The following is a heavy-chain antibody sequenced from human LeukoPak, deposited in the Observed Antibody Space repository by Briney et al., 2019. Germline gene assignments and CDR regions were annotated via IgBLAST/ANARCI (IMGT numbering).Heavy chain of an antibody. CDR1: GFTVSSNY. CDR2: IYSGGST. Sequence: GGSLRLSCAASGFTVSSNYMSWVRQAPGKGLEWVSVIYSGGSTYYADSVKGRFTISRDTSKNTLYLQMNSLRVEDKAVYYCAASSGSDFDYWGQGNLVTVSS. D-gene: IGHD3-22*01. CDR3: AASSGSDFDY. V-gene: IGHV3-66*01. J-gene: IGHJ4*02.